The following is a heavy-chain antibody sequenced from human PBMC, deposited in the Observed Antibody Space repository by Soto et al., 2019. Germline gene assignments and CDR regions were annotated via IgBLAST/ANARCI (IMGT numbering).Heavy chain of an antibody. CDR2: IYYSGST. V-gene: IGHV4-30-4*01. Sequence: TSETLSLTCSVSGGSISSGDHYWSWIRQSPGKGLEWIGYIYYSGSTYYNPSLKSRVTISVDTSKNQFSLKLSSVTAADTAVYYCARLREQQLVRWFDPWGQGTLVTVSS. CDR3: ARLREQQLVRWFDP. CDR1: GGSISSGDHY. J-gene: IGHJ5*02. D-gene: IGHD6-13*01.